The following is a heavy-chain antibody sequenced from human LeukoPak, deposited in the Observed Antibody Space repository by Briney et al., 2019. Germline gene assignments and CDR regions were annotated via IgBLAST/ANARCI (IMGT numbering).Heavy chain of an antibody. V-gene: IGHV4-39*01. CDR3: ARHSMDTAPY. J-gene: IGHJ4*02. CDR2: IYYSGST. D-gene: IGHD5-18*01. CDR1: GGSISSSSYY. Sequence: SETLSPTCTVSGGSISSSSYYWGWIRQPPGKGLEWIGSIYYSGSTYYNPSLKSRVTISVDTSKNQFSLKLSSVTAADTAVYYCARHSMDTAPYWGQGTLVTVSS.